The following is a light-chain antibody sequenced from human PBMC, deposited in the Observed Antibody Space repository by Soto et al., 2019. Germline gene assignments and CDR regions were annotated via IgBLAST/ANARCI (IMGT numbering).Light chain of an antibody. Sequence: QSALTQPPSASGSPGQSVTISCTGTSRDVGGYQYVSWYQQHPGKAPKLMIYDVTKRPSGVPDRFSGSKSGNTASLTVSGLQDEDEADYYCSSYAGSNNLVVFGTGTKLTVL. V-gene: IGLV2-8*01. J-gene: IGLJ1*01. CDR1: SRDVGGYQY. CDR3: SSYAGSNNLVV. CDR2: DVT.